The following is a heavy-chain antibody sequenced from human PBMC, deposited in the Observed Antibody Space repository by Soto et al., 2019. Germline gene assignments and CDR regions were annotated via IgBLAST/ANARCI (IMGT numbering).Heavy chain of an antibody. CDR3: AREPEYAAAFDV. Sequence: QVQLEESGGGVVQPGRSLRLSCAASGFTFSSYPMHWVRQAPGKGLEWVAVISYDGIIKYYADSVKGRFTISRNNSKNTLYLQVNSMRTEDTAVYYCAREPEYAAAFDVWGQGTIVTVSS. D-gene: IGHD2-2*01. CDR1: GFTFSSYP. CDR2: ISYDGIIK. J-gene: IGHJ3*01. V-gene: IGHV3-30-3*01.